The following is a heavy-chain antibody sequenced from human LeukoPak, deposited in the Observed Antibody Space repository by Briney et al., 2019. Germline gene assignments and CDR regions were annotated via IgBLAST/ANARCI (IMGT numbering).Heavy chain of an antibody. V-gene: IGHV3-23*01. CDR1: GFTFSTYA. CDR3: AKAGGTYYDSTPGY. D-gene: IGHD3-22*01. J-gene: IGHJ4*02. CDR2: ISGSGGST. Sequence: GGSLRLSCAASGFTFSTYAMSWVRQAPGKGLEWVSAISGSGGSTNYADSVKGRVTVSRDNSKSTLYLQMNSLRAEDTAVYYCAKAGGTYYDSTPGYWGQGTLVTVSS.